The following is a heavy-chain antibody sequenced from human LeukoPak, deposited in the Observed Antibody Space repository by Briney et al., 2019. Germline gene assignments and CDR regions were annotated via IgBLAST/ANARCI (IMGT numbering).Heavy chain of an antibody. CDR3: ARGGELGYCSGGSCYYFDY. Sequence: GGSLRLSCAASGFTFSSYGMHWVRQAPGKGLEWVAFIRYDGSNKYYADSVKGRFTISRDNSKNTLYLQMNSLRAEDTAVYYCARGGELGYCSGGSCYYFDYWGQGTLVTVSS. CDR2: IRYDGSNK. J-gene: IGHJ4*02. V-gene: IGHV3-30*02. CDR1: GFTFSSYG. D-gene: IGHD2-15*01.